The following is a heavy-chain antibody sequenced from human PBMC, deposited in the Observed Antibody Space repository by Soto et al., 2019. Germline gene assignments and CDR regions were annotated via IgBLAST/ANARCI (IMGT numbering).Heavy chain of an antibody. D-gene: IGHD3-16*01. CDR1: GFTFSSYA. V-gene: IGHV3-30*04. Sequence: QEQLVESGGGVVQPGKSLRLSCAASGFTFSSYAMHWVRQAPGKGLEWVAVISFDGSNKYYADSVKGRFTISRDNSNNTMYLQMTSLGTEDTAVYYYVRVCRVRVMITVCMDVWGQGTTVTVSS. CDR2: ISFDGSNK. CDR3: VRVCRVRVMITVCMDV. J-gene: IGHJ6*02.